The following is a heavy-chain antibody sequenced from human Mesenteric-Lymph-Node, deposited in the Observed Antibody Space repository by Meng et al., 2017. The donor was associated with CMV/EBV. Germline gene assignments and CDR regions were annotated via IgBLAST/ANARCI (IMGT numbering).Heavy chain of an antibody. CDR1: GYSFTGYS. D-gene: IGHD1-1*01. CDR3: GRGQQTFDP. V-gene: IGHV1-2*06. J-gene: IGHJ5*02. Sequence: QVQLVQSGAEVKKPGASVKVSCKASGYSFTGYSIHWVRQAPGQGREWMGRISPNTGDTIYEENFQGRVTMIRDTSINTAYMELSSLTSDDTAVYYCGRGQQTFDPWGQGTLVTVSS. CDR2: ISPNTGDT.